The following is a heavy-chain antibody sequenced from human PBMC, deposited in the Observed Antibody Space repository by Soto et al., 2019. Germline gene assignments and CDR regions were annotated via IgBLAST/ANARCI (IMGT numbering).Heavy chain of an antibody. CDR3: ARGKNYYDSCY. CDR1: GFTFSSYG. J-gene: IGHJ4*02. Sequence: PGGSLRLSCAASGFTFSSYGMHWVRQAPGKGLEWVAVIWYDGSNKYYADSVKGRFTISRDNSKNTLYLQMNSLRAEDTAVYYCARGKNYYDSCYWGQGTLVTVSS. CDR2: IWYDGSNK. D-gene: IGHD3-22*01. V-gene: IGHV3-33*01.